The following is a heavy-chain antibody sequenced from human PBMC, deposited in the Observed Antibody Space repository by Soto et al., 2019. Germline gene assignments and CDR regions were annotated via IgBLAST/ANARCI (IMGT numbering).Heavy chain of an antibody. CDR3: ARDSLYYYDSSGYPTPYYYGMDV. Sequence: ASVKVSCKASGYTFTSYAMHWVRQSPGQRLERMGWINAGNGNTKYSQKFQGRVTITRDTSASTAYMELSSLRSEDTAVYYCARDSLYYYDSSGYPTPYYYGMDVWGQGTTVTVSS. CDR2: INAGNGNT. CDR1: GYTFTSYA. V-gene: IGHV1-3*01. D-gene: IGHD3-22*01. J-gene: IGHJ6*02.